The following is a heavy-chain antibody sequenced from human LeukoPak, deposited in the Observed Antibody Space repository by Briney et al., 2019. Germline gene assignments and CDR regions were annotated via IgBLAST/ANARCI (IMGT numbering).Heavy chain of an antibody. D-gene: IGHD5-18*01. V-gene: IGHV3-30*18. Sequence: PGRSLRLSCAASGFTFSSYGMHWVRQAPGKGLEWVAVISYDVSNKYYADSVKGRFTISRDNSKNTLCLQMNSLRAEDTAVYYCAKDLDTAMSNYFDYWGQGTLVTVSS. CDR2: ISYDVSNK. CDR3: AKDLDTAMSNYFDY. J-gene: IGHJ4*02. CDR1: GFTFSSYG.